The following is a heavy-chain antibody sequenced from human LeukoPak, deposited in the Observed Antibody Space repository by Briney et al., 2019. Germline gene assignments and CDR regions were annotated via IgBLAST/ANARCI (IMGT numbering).Heavy chain of an antibody. CDR2: FDPEDGET. D-gene: IGHD3-10*01. CDR3: AKTPPGEVLWFGEFMY. J-gene: IGHJ4*02. Sequence: ASVKVSCKVSGYTLTELSMHWVRQAPGKGLEWMAGFDPEDGETIYAQKFQGRVTMTEDTSTDTAYMELSSLRSEDTAVYYCAKTPPGEVLWFGEFMYWGQGTLVTVSS. CDR1: GYTLTELS. V-gene: IGHV1-24*01.